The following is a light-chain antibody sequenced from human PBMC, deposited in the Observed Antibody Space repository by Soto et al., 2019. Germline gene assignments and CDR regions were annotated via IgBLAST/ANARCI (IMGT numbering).Light chain of an antibody. J-gene: IGKJ5*01. Sequence: DIQMTQSPSSLSASVGDRVIITCRASQSISSYLSWYQQKPGKAPKLLIYAASSLQSGVPSRFSGSGSGTDFTLTISSLQPEDFATYYCQQSYSTPPITFGQGTRLEIK. CDR1: QSISSY. V-gene: IGKV1-39*01. CDR2: AAS. CDR3: QQSYSTPPIT.